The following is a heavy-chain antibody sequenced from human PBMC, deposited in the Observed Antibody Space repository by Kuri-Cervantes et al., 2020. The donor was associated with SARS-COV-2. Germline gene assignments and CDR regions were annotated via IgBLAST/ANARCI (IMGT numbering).Heavy chain of an antibody. CDR2: IKQDGSEK. CDR3: ARVLTIFGVPNRGMDV. D-gene: IGHD3-3*01. Sequence: GGSLRLSCAASGFIFSDYYMSWVRQAPGKGLEWVANIKQDGSEKYYVDSVKGRFTISRDNAKNSLYLQMNSLRAEDTAVYYCARVLTIFGVPNRGMDVWGQGTTVTVSS. CDR1: GFIFSDYY. J-gene: IGHJ6*02. V-gene: IGHV3-7*05.